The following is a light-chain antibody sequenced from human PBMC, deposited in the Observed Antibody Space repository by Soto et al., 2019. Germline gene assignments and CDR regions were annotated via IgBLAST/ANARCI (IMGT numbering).Light chain of an antibody. V-gene: IGLV1-51*01. CDR2: DNN. CDR3: GTWDSSLSVGV. J-gene: IGLJ2*01. Sequence: QSVLTQTPSVSAAPGQTVTISCSGSSSNIGSSFVSWYQQLPGAAPKLLIYDNNKRFSGITDRFSGSKSGTSATLAITGLQAGDEGDYYCGTWDSSLSVGVFGGGTKVTVL. CDR1: SSNIGSSF.